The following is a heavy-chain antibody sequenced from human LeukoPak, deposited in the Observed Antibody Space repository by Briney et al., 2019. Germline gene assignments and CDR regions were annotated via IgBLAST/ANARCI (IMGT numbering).Heavy chain of an antibody. D-gene: IGHD5-18*01. CDR1: GFTFSSYA. CDR3: AKDGRSYGLDYFDY. CDR2: ISYDGSNK. J-gene: IGHJ4*02. Sequence: GRSLRLSCAASGFTFSSYAMHWVRQAPGKGLEWVAVISYDGSNKYYADSVKGRFTISRDNSKNTLYLQMNSLRAEDTAVYYCAKDGRSYGLDYFDYWGQGTLVTVSS. V-gene: IGHV3-30-3*01.